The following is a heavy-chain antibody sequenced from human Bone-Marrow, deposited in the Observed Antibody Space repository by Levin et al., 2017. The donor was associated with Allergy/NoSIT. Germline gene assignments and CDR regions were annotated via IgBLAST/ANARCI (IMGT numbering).Heavy chain of an antibody. CDR3: ARAHPEPYFYFYGMDV. CDR1: DGSISSYY. V-gene: IGHV4-59*01. CDR2: VYYTGYT. Sequence: NTSETLSLTCTVSDGSISSYYWSWIRQTPGKGLEWIGYVYYTGYTNYSPSLKSRVTISVDTSKNQFSLKLRSVTAADTAVYYCARAHPEPYFYFYGMDVWGQGSTVTVSS. J-gene: IGHJ6*02.